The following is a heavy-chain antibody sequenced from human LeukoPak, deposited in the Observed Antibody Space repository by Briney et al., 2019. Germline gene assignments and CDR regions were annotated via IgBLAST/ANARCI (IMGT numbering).Heavy chain of an antibody. V-gene: IGHV3-15*01. CDR3: ARGGRYSGYSFAFDY. J-gene: IGHJ4*02. Sequence: PGGSLRLSCAASGFTFSNAWMSWVRQAPGKGLEWVGRIKSKTDGGTTDYAAPVNGRVTISRHDSKNTLYLQMNSLRAEDTAVYYCARGGRYSGYSFAFDYWGQGTLVTVSS. D-gene: IGHD5-12*01. CDR1: GFTFSNAW. CDR2: IKSKTDGGTT.